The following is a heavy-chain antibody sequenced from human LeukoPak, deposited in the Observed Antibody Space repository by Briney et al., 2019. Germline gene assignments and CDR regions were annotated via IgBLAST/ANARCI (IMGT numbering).Heavy chain of an antibody. CDR2: IYYSGGT. Sequence: SETLSLTCTVSGGSISSGGYFWSWIRQYPGKGLEWIGDIYYSGGTNYNPSLKSRVTISVDTSKNQFSLKLSSVTAADTAVYYCARAHKLNAFDIWGQGTMVTVSS. CDR1: GGSISSGGYF. V-gene: IGHV4-61*08. J-gene: IGHJ3*02. D-gene: IGHD1-1*01. CDR3: ARAHKLNAFDI.